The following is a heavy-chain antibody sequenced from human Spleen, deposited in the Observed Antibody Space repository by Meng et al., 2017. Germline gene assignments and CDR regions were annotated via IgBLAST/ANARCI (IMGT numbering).Heavy chain of an antibody. CDR1: GDTFTSYG. Sequence: QVRLVQSGAEVKKPGGAVKVSGKASGDTFTSYGINWVRQAPGQVLEWMGWISVYNGNTNYAQNLQGRVTMTTDTSTSTAYMELRSLRSDDTAVYYCARDWGWFGELSGWGPWGQGTLVTVSS. CDR3: ARDWGWFGELSGWGP. J-gene: IGHJ5*02. D-gene: IGHD3-10*01. CDR2: ISVYNGNT. V-gene: IGHV1-18*01.